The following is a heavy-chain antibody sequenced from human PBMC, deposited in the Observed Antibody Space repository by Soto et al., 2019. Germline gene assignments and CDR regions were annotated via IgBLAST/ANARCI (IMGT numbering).Heavy chain of an antibody. D-gene: IGHD3-9*01. Sequence: GASVKVSCNASGYTFTSYDINCVRQATGPGLEWMGWMNPNSGTTGYAQKFQGRVTMTRPTSISTAYMELSSLRSEDTAVYYCARGGSLRYFDWLLYAFDIWGQGTMVTVSS. V-gene: IGHV1-8*01. CDR1: GYTFTSYD. J-gene: IGHJ3*02. CDR2: MNPNSGTT. CDR3: ARGGSLRYFDWLLYAFDI.